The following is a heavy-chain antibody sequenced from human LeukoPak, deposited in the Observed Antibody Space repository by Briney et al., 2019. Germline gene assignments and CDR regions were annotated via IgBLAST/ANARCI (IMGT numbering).Heavy chain of an antibody. Sequence: GGSLRLSCAASGFTVSSNYMSWVRQAPGKGLEWVSVIYSGSSTYYADSVKGRFTISRDNSKSTLYLQMNSLRAEDTAVYYCARIATAVNIFDYWGQGTLVTVSS. D-gene: IGHD6-13*01. CDR1: GFTVSSNY. CDR3: ARIATAVNIFDY. CDR2: IYSGSST. V-gene: IGHV3-53*01. J-gene: IGHJ4*02.